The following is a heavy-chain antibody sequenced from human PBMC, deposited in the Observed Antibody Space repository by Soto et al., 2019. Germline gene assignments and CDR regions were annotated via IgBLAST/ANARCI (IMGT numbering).Heavy chain of an antibody. J-gene: IGHJ4*02. Sequence: EVQLVESGGGLVKPGGSLRLSCAASGFTFSNAWMNWVRQAPGKGLEWVGRIKSKTDGGTTDYAAPVKGRFTISRDDSKNTLYLQMNSLKTEDTAVYYCTTERDSTVTTAHFDYWGQGTLVTVSS. V-gene: IGHV3-15*07. CDR1: GFTFSNAW. CDR3: TTERDSTVTTAHFDY. CDR2: IKSKTDGGTT. D-gene: IGHD4-17*01.